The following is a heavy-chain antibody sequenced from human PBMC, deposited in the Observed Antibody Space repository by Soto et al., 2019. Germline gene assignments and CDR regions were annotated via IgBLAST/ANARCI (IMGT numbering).Heavy chain of an antibody. Sequence: SETLSLTCTASGGSISSYYWSWIRQPPGKGLEWIGNIFDSGSTNYNPSLKSRVTISVDTSKNQFSLKVRSVTAADTAVYYCARMDSSSWYEDWFDPWGQGTLVTVSS. D-gene: IGHD6-13*01. CDR3: ARMDSSSWYEDWFDP. J-gene: IGHJ5*02. CDR1: GGSISSYY. CDR2: IFDSGST. V-gene: IGHV4-59*01.